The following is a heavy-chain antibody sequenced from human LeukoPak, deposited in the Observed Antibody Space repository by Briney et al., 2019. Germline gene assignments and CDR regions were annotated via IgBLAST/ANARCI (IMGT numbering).Heavy chain of an antibody. CDR3: ARQGRDGISAGFDS. CDR2: IYPGDSDT. CDR1: TNNFNKYW. D-gene: IGHD1-14*01. V-gene: IGHV5-51*01. J-gene: IGHJ4*02. Sequence: GESLKISCRGSTNNFNKYWIGWVRQMPGEGLEYMGIIYPGDSDTTYSPSFQGQVTISVDKSISTAYLEWSSLKASDTAIYYCARQGRDGISAGFDSWGQGTLITVYS.